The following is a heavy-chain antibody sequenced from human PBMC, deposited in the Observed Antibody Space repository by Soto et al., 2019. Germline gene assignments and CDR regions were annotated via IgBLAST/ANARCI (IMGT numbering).Heavy chain of an antibody. J-gene: IGHJ4*02. CDR3: ARFKNGYGDSYSDY. Sequence: QVRLQESGPGLVKPSETLSLTCTVSGGSIRSSYWSWIRQPPGKGLEWIGYIYYSGSTNYNPSLKSRVTVSVDTSKNHFSLKLSSVTAADTAVYYCARFKNGYGDSYSDYWGQGTLVTVSS. CDR1: GGSIRSSY. D-gene: IGHD4-17*01. CDR2: IYYSGST. V-gene: IGHV4-59*08.